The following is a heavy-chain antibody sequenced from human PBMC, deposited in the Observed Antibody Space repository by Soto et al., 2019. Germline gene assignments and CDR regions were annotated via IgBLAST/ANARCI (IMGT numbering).Heavy chain of an antibody. D-gene: IGHD6-13*01. CDR2: ISGIGGST. CDR1: GFTFTDYA. V-gene: IGHV3-23*01. J-gene: IGHJ4*02. Sequence: GGSLRRSCAASGFTFTDYALSWVRQAPGKGLEWVATISGIGGSTYLADSVKGRLSISRDNSKNTVSLLMNSLRAEDTAVYFCARGSSGYISSWYYFDYWGRGTLVTVSS. CDR3: ARGSSGYISSWYYFDY.